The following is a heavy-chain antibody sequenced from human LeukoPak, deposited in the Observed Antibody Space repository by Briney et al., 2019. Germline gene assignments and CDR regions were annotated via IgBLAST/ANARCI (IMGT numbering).Heavy chain of an antibody. V-gene: IGHV4-34*01. CDR3: ARTVAYGMDV. J-gene: IGHJ6*02. CDR2: INHSGST. CDR1: GGSFSGYY. Sequence: SETLSLTCAVYGGSFSGYYWSWIRQPPGKGLEWIGEINHSGSTNYNPSLKSRVTISVDTSKNQFSLKLSSVTAADTAVYYCARTVAYGMDVWGQGTTVTVSS.